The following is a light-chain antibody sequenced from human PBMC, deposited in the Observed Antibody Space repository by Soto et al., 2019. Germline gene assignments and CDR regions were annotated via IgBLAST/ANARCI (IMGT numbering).Light chain of an antibody. CDR3: QQYSDWPRT. J-gene: IGKJ1*01. Sequence: IEMTQSPATLSVSPGERATLSCRASQSVSSNLGWYQQKPGKAPRLLIYGASTRATGIPARFSGGGSGTEFTLTISSLQSEDFAVYYCQQYSDWPRTFGQGTKVEIK. CDR2: GAS. V-gene: IGKV3-15*01. CDR1: QSVSSN.